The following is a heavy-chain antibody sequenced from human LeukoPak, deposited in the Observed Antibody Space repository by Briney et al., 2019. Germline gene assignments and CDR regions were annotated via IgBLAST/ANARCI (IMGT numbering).Heavy chain of an antibody. Sequence: GASVKVSCKASGYTFTSYYMHWVRQAPGQGLEWMGIINPSGGSTSYAQKFQGRVTMTRDTSTSTVYMELSSLRSEDTAVYYCARDTRDIAVAGYAFDYWGQGALVTVSS. CDR1: GYTFTSYY. J-gene: IGHJ4*02. CDR2: INPSGGST. V-gene: IGHV1-46*01. CDR3: ARDTRDIAVAGYAFDY. D-gene: IGHD6-19*01.